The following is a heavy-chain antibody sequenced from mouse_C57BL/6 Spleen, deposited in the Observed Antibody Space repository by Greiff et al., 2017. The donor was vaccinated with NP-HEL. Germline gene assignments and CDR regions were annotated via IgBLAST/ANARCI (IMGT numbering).Heavy chain of an antibody. CDR2: INPGSGGT. D-gene: IGHD1-1*02. CDR1: GYAFTNYL. V-gene: IGHV1-54*01. CDR3: ARGGYGSDYAMDY. Sequence: QVQLQQSGAELVRPGTSVKVSCKASGYAFTNYLIEWVKQRPGQGLEWIGVINPGSGGTNYNEKFKGKATLTADKSSSTAYMQLSSLTSEDSAVYFCARGGYGSDYAMDYWGQGTSVTVSS. J-gene: IGHJ4*01.